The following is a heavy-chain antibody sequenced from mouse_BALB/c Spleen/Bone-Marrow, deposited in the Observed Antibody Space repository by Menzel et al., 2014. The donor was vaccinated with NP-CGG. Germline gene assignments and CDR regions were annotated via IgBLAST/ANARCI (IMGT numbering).Heavy chain of an antibody. CDR1: GFNIKDTY. CDR2: IDPANDYT. D-gene: IGHD4-1*01. CDR3: ATLTGTFDY. J-gene: IGHJ2*01. Sequence: EVMLVESGAGLVRPGASVKLSCTASGFNIKDTYMHWVKQRPEQGLEWIGRIDPANDYTKYDPKFQGTATITADTSSNTAYLQLSSLTSEDTAVYYCATLTGTFDYWGQGTTLAVSS. V-gene: IGHV14-3*02.